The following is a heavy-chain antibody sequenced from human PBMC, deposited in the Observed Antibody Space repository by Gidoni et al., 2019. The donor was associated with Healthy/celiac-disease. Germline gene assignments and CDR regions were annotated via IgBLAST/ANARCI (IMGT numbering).Heavy chain of an antibody. CDR2: ISSSSIYI. CDR3: ARSRGSGSGAYYMDV. V-gene: IGHV3-21*01. D-gene: IGHD3-10*01. Sequence: EVQLVESGGGLVKPGGSLRLSCAASGFTFSSYSMNWVRQAPGKGLEWVSSISSSSIYIYYADSVKGRFTISRDNAKNSLYLQMNSLRAEDTAVYYCARSRGSGSGAYYMDVWGKGTTVTVSS. J-gene: IGHJ6*03. CDR1: GFTFSSYS.